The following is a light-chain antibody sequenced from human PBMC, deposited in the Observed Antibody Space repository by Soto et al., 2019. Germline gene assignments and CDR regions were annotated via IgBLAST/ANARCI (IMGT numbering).Light chain of an antibody. Sequence: PGDRVTLSCRASQSVSSSYLTWYQQKPGQAPRLLIYGSSTRATSIPARFSGSGSGTDFTLTISSLQPEDFAVYYCQQYYTRFTFGPGTKVDIK. CDR1: QSVSSSY. J-gene: IGKJ3*01. CDR3: QQYYTRFT. CDR2: GSS. V-gene: IGKV3D-7*01.